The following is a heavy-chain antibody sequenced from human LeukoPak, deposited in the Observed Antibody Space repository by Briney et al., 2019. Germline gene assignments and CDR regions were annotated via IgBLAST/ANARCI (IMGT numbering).Heavy chain of an antibody. CDR2: INWNGGST. V-gene: IGHV3-20*04. CDR3: ARDPGAFRGLHYANYYYMDV. Sequence: GGSLRLSCTASGFKFDDYGMTWVRQAPGKGLEWVSGINWNGGSTGYADSVKGRFTISRDNAKNSLYLQMNSLRAEDTAVYYCARDPGAFRGLHYANYYYMDVWGKGTTVTVSS. J-gene: IGHJ6*03. CDR1: GFKFDDYG. D-gene: IGHD3-10*01.